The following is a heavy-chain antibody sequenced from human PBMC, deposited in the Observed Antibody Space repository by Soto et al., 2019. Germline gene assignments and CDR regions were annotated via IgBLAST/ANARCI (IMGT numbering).Heavy chain of an antibody. CDR1: GFSLSNARMG. CDR3: ARLSRPPYYYDSSGYSLDY. J-gene: IGHJ4*02. CDR2: IFSNDEK. V-gene: IGHV2-26*01. Sequence: SGPTLVNPTETLTLTCTVSGFSLSNARMGVSWIRQPPGKALEWLAHIFSNDEKSYSTSLKSRLTISKDTSKSQVVLTMTNMDPVDTATYYCARLSRPPYYYDSSGYSLDYWGQGTLVTVSS. D-gene: IGHD3-22*01.